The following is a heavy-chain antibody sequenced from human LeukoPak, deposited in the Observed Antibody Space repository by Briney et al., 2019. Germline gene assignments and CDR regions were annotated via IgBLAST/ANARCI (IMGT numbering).Heavy chain of an antibody. CDR1: GDSVSSNSAG. V-gene: IGHV6-1*01. D-gene: IGHD7-27*01. CDR2: TYYRSKWYN. J-gene: IGHJ4*02. CDR3: ARGTWGSTYYFDY. Sequence: SQTLSLTCAMSGDSVSSNSAGWNWIRQSPSRGLEWLGRTYYRSKWYNNYAVSVKSRITINPDTSKNQFSLQLNSVTPEDTAVYYCARGTWGSTYYFDYWGQGTLVTVSS.